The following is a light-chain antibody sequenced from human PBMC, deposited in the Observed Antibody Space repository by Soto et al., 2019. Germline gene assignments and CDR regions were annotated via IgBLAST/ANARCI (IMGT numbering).Light chain of an antibody. CDR2: EVS. Sequence: QSALTQPASVSGSPGQSITISCTGTSSDVGGYTYVSWYQQHPGNAPKLMIYEVSNRPSGVSNRFSGSKSGNTASLTISGLQAEDEADYYCSSYTSTSTPLFGGGTKLTVL. V-gene: IGLV2-14*01. CDR1: SSDVGGYTY. CDR3: SSYTSTSTPL. J-gene: IGLJ2*01.